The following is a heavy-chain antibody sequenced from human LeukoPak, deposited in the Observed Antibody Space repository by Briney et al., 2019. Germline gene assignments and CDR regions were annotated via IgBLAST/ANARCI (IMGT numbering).Heavy chain of an antibody. J-gene: IGHJ6*03. V-gene: IGHV4-59*01. CDR3: ARGGLGYCSSTSCSMDV. CDR2: IYYSGST. Sequence: PSETLSLTCTVSGGSISSYYWSWIRQPPGKGLEWIGYIYYSGSTNYNPSLKSRVTISVDTSKNQFSLKLSSVTAADTAVYYCARGGLGYCSSTSCSMDVWGKGTTVTVSS. CDR1: GGSISSYY. D-gene: IGHD2-2*01.